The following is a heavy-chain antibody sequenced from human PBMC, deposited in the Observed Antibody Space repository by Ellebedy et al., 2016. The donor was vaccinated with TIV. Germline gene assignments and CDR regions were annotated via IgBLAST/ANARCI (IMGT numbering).Heavy chain of an antibody. D-gene: IGHD5-18*01. J-gene: IGHJ6*02. Sequence: PGGSLRLSCIPPGFSFSSYTMNWVRQAPGEGLEWVSSIGRGSTTIFYADSVKGRFTISRDNSKSTLYLQMDSLRAEDTAVYYCARANTAMVRRNHMDVWGQGTTVTVSS. CDR2: IGRGSTTI. CDR3: ARANTAMVRRNHMDV. CDR1: GFSFSSYT. V-gene: IGHV3-21*01.